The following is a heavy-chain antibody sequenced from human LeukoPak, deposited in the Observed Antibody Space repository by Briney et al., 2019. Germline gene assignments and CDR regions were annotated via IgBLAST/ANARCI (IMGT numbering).Heavy chain of an antibody. CDR2: INPNSGGT. J-gene: IGHJ5*02. Sequence: ASVKVSCKASGYTFTGYYMHWVRQAPGQGLEWMGWINPNSGGTNYAQKFQGRVTMTRDTSISTACMELSRLRSDDTAVYYCARVPHPITMVRGVIIWFDPWGQGTLVTVSS. CDR3: ARVPHPITMVRGVIIWFDP. D-gene: IGHD3-10*01. V-gene: IGHV1-2*02. CDR1: GYTFTGYY.